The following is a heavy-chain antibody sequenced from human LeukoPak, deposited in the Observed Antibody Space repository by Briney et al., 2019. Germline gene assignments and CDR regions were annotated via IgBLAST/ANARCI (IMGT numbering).Heavy chain of an antibody. CDR2: ISSSSYI. CDR3: ARRHFTRDGSFDY. V-gene: IGHV3-21*01. J-gene: IGHJ4*02. D-gene: IGHD3-10*01. CDR1: GFTFSSYS. Sequence: GGSLRLSCAASGFTFSSYSMNWVRQAPWKGLEWVSSISSSSYIYYADSVKGRFTISRDNAKNSLYLQMNSLRAEDTAVYYCARRHFTRDGSFDYWGQGTLVTVSS.